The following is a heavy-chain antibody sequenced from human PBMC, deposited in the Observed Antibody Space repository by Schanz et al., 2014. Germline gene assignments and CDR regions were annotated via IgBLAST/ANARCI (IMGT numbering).Heavy chain of an antibody. D-gene: IGHD6-6*01. CDR3: PRDPPPYSSSPYYWYYGMDV. Sequence: EVQLLESGGGLVQPGESLRLSCAASGFSFSSYTMSWVRQAPGKGLQWVSSLSGDGGTTHYADSVKGRFTISRDNYKIPLYLQRNSLSAEDTAVYYCPRDPPPYSSSPYYWYYGMDVWGQGTTVTVSS. V-gene: IGHV3-23*01. J-gene: IGHJ6*02. CDR1: GFSFSSYT. CDR2: LSGDGGTT.